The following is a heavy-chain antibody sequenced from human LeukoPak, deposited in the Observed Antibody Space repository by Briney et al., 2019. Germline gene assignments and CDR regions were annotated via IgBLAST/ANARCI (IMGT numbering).Heavy chain of an antibody. V-gene: IGHV3-21*01. J-gene: IGHJ4*02. CDR2: ISSSSSNI. CDR1: GFTFSSYN. D-gene: IGHD2-21*02. CDR3: ARIIGDRGGFDY. Sequence: GGSLRLSCAASGFTFSSYNINWVRQAPGQGLEWVSYISSSSSNIYYADSVKGRFTISRDNAKNSLYLQMNSLRTEDTAVYYCARIIGDRGGFDYWGQGTLVTVSS.